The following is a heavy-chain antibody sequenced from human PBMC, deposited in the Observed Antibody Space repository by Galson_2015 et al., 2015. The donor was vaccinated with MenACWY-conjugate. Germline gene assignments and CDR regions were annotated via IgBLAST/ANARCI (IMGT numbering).Heavy chain of an antibody. CDR3: ARMHIVLDATDAFDI. J-gene: IGHJ3*02. D-gene: IGHD3-22*01. CDR2: IDWRDSK. V-gene: IGHV2-70*11. Sequence: PALVKPTQTLTLTCTFSGFSLSTYEMCIYWVRQPPGKALEWLARIDWRDSKYYTTSLKTRLTISKDTSTNQVVLTMTNVDPVDTATYYCARMHIVLDATDAFDIWGQGTMVTVSS. CDR1: GFSLSTYEMC.